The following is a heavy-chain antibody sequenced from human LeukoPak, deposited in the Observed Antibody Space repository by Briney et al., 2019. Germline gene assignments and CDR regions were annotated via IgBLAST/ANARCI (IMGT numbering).Heavy chain of an antibody. V-gene: IGHV4-34*01. CDR2: INHSGST. J-gene: IGHJ6*02. CDR3: ARVGYYYDSSGYYYHYGMDV. D-gene: IGHD3-22*01. Sequence: PSETLSLTCAVYGGSFSGYYWSWIRQPPGKGLEWIGEINHSGSTNYNPSLKSQVTISVDTSKNQFSLKLSSVTAADTAVYYCARVGYYYDSSGYYYHYGMDVWGQGTTVTVSS. CDR1: GGSFSGYY.